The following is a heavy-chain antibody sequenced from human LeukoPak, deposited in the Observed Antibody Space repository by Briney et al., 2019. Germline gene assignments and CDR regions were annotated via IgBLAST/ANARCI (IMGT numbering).Heavy chain of an antibody. Sequence: NPSETLSLTCTVSGGSISSYYWSWIRQPPGKGLEWIGYIYTSGSTNYNPSLKSRVTISVDTSKNQFSLKLSSVTAADTALYYCARGRYTLYTFDIWGPGTMVTVSS. CDR3: ARGRYTLYTFDI. CDR2: IYTSGST. V-gene: IGHV4-4*09. D-gene: IGHD3-16*02. J-gene: IGHJ3*02. CDR1: GGSISSYY.